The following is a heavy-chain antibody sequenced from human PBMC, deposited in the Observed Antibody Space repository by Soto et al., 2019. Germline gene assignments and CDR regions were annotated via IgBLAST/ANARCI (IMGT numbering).Heavy chain of an antibody. CDR1: GFTFSSYA. J-gene: IGHJ6*02. Sequence: GGSLRLSCAASGFTFSSYAMSWVRQAPGKGLEWVSAISGSGGSTYYADSVKGRFTISRDNSKNTLYLQMNSLRAEDTAVYYCAKDVFNLAPGLVRGIEMYGMDVWGQGTTVTDSS. V-gene: IGHV3-23*01. CDR2: ISGSGGST. CDR3: AKDVFNLAPGLVRGIEMYGMDV. D-gene: IGHD3-10*01.